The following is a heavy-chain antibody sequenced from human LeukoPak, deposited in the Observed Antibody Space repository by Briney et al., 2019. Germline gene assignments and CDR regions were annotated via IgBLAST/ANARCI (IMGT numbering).Heavy chain of an antibody. D-gene: IGHD3-10*01. V-gene: IGHV4-59*12. Sequence: SETLSLTSSVSGGSINDYYWSWVRRPPGRVLEWIGCVSYNGNTNYNPSLKSRVTMSVDTSRNQLSLKLSSATAADTALYYCARDFPYYYGSGSYYSFDYWGQGTLVTVSS. CDR2: VSYNGNT. J-gene: IGHJ4*02. CDR1: GGSINDYY. CDR3: ARDFPYYYGSGSYYSFDY.